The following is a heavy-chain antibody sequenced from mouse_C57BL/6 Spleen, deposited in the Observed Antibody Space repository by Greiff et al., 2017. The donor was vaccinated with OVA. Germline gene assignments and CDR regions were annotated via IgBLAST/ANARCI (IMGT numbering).Heavy chain of an antibody. Sequence: EVQLQQSGPELVKPGASVKISCKASGYTFTDYYMNWVKQSHGKSLEWIGDINPNNGGTSYNQKFKGKATLTVDTSSSTAYMELRSLTSEDSAVYYCARMVDRSGYGCAYWGQGTLVTVSA. J-gene: IGHJ3*01. D-gene: IGHD3-2*02. CDR1: GYTFTDYY. V-gene: IGHV1-26*01. CDR3: ARMVDRSGYGCAY. CDR2: INPNNGGT.